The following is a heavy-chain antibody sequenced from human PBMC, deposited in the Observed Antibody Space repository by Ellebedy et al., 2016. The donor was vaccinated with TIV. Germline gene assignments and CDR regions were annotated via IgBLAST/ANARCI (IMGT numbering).Heavy chain of an antibody. CDR3: ARGLWIQLWYHFDY. V-gene: IGHV1-3*01. CDR2: INAGNGNT. D-gene: IGHD5-18*01. Sequence: ASVKVSXKASGYTFTSCAMHWVRQAPGQRLEWMGWINAGNGNTKYSQKFQGRVTITADESTSTAYMELSSLRSEDTAVYYCARGLWIQLWYHFDYWGQGTLVTASS. CDR1: GYTFTSCA. J-gene: IGHJ4*02.